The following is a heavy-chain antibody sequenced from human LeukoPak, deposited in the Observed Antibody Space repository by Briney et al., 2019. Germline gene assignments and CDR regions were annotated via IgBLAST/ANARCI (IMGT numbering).Heavy chain of an antibody. CDR3: ATLYGGNSIIAFDI. V-gene: IGHV3-30-3*01. D-gene: IGHD4-23*01. CDR1: GFTFSSYA. Sequence: GRSLRLSCAASGFTFSSYAMHWVRQAPGKGLEWVAVISYDGSNKYCADSVKGRFTISRDNSKNTLYLQMNSLRAEDTAVYYCATLYGGNSIIAFDIWGQGTMVTVSS. CDR2: ISYDGSNK. J-gene: IGHJ3*02.